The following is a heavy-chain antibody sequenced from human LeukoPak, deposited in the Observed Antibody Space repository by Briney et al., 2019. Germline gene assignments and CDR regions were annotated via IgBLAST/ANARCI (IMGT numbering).Heavy chain of an antibody. CDR2: MSPNNGNT. J-gene: IGHJ5*02. D-gene: IGHD2-8*02. Sequence: ASVKVSCMASGYTFTTYDVNWVRQATGRGLEWMGWMSPNNGNTGYAQKFQGRVTMTRDTSINTAYMELTSLTSEDTAVYYCARNPYGTGQFDPWGQGTLVTVSS. CDR1: GYTFTTYD. CDR3: ARNPYGTGQFDP. V-gene: IGHV1-8*01.